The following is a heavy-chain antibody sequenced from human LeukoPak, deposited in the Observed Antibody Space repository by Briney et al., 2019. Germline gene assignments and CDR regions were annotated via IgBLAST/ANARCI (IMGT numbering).Heavy chain of an antibody. D-gene: IGHD3-9*01. J-gene: IGHJ4*02. CDR1: GGSLSNRNW. CDR3: ARADYDILTGSLYYFDY. CDR2: IYHSGST. V-gene: IGHV4-4*02. Sequence: PSGTLSLTCAVSGGSLSNRNWWRRVRQPPGKGLESIGEIYHSGSTNYNPSLKSRVTISVDKSKNQFSLKLSSVTAADTAVYYCARADYDILTGSLYYFDYWGQGTLVTVSS.